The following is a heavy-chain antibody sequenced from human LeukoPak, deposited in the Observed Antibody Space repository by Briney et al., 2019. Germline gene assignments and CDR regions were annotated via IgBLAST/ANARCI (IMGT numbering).Heavy chain of an antibody. CDR1: GYTFTSYD. Sequence: ASVKVSCKASGYTFTSYDINWVRQATGQGLEWMGWMNPNSGNTGYAQKFQGRVTFTTDESTYTAYMELSNLRSDDTAVFYCAGFFYDSSGAAFDLWGQGTMVTVSS. V-gene: IGHV1-8*01. CDR2: MNPNSGNT. CDR3: AGFFYDSSGAAFDL. J-gene: IGHJ3*01. D-gene: IGHD3-22*01.